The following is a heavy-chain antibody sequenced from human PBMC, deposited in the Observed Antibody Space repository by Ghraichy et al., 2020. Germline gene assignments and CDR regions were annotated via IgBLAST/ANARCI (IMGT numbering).Heavy chain of an antibody. Sequence: GESLNISCAASGFTVSSNYMSWVRQAPGKGLEWVSVIYSGGSAYYADSVKGRFTISRDNSKNTLYLQMNSLRAEDTAVYYCARDHRGYDETSDAFDIWGQGTMVTVSS. J-gene: IGHJ3*02. CDR3: ARDHRGYDETSDAFDI. CDR1: GFTVSSNY. CDR2: IYSGGSA. D-gene: IGHD3-16*01. V-gene: IGHV3-66*01.